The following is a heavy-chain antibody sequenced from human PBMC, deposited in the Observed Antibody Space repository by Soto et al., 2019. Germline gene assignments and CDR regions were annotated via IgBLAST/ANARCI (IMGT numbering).Heavy chain of an antibody. Sequence: GESLKISCKGSGYSFTTYWIGWVRQMPGKGLEWMGIIYPGDSDTKYSPSFQGQVTISADKSVNTAYLQWSSLQASDSAMYYCARVYSSGSDYWGQGTLVTVSS. D-gene: IGHD6-19*01. V-gene: IGHV5-51*01. CDR2: IYPGDSDT. J-gene: IGHJ4*02. CDR1: GYSFTTYW. CDR3: ARVYSSGSDY.